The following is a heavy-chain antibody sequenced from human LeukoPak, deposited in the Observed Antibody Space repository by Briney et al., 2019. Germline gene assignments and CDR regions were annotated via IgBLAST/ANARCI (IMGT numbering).Heavy chain of an antibody. V-gene: IGHV5-10-1*01. CDR2: IDPSDSYT. Sequence: GESLKISCKGSGYSFTSYWISWVRQMPGKGLEWMERIDPSDSYTNYSPSFQGHVTISADKSISTAYLQWSSLKASDTAMYYCARGGAVERYCSSTSCYWVDAFDIWGQGTMVTVSS. CDR3: ARGGAVERYCSSTSCYWVDAFDI. J-gene: IGHJ3*02. D-gene: IGHD2-2*01. CDR1: GYSFTSYW.